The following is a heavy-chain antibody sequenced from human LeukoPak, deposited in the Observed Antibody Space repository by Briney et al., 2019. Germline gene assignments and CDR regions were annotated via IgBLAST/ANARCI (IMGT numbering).Heavy chain of an antibody. CDR1: GFTFSDLH. Sequence: PGGSLRLSCAASGFTFSDLHIDWVRQAPGKGREWVGRIRNKATGYTTEYAASVKGRFTISRDDSKNSVYLQMNNLQTEDTAVYYCAGGSRGYFDYWGQGTLVTVSS. CDR3: AGGSRGYFDY. J-gene: IGHJ4*02. CDR2: IRNKATGYTT. D-gene: IGHD5-12*01. V-gene: IGHV3-72*01.